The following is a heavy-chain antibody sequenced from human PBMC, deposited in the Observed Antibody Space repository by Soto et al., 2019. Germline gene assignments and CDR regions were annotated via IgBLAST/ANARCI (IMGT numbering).Heavy chain of an antibody. D-gene: IGHD6-13*01. Sequence: SVKVSCKASGGTFSSYAISWVRQAPGQGLEWMGGIIPIFGTANYAQKFQGRVTITADESTSTAYIELSSLSSEDTALYYCASNTLAAAGTSWFDPWGQGTLVTVSS. CDR3: ASNTLAAAGTSWFDP. CDR2: IIPIFGTA. CDR1: GGTFSSYA. V-gene: IGHV1-69*13. J-gene: IGHJ5*02.